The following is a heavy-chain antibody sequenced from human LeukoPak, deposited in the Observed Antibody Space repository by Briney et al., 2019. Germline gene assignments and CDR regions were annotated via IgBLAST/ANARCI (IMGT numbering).Heavy chain of an antibody. CDR1: GYTFTSYG. J-gene: IGHJ4*02. CDR2: ISANNGNT. CDR3: AREHPHFGELWNDY. Sequence: ASVKVSCKASGYTFTSYGISWVRQAPGQGLEWMGWISANNGNTNYAQKLQGRVTMTTGTSTSTAYMELRSLRSDDTAVYYCAREHPHFGELWNDYWGQGTLVTVSS. V-gene: IGHV1-18*01. D-gene: IGHD3-10*01.